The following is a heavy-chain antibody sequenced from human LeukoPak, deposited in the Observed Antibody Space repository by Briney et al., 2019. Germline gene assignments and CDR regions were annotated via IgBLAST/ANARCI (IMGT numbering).Heavy chain of an antibody. CDR3: ATAPYLTGNIPDLGY. V-gene: IGHV1-3*01. Sequence: ASVKVSCKASGYTFTSYAMHWVRQAPGQRLEWMGWINAGNGNTKYSQKFQGRVTMTEDTSTDTAYMELSSLRSEDTAVYYCATAPYLTGNIPDLGYWGQGTLVTVSS. J-gene: IGHJ4*02. CDR2: INAGNGNT. D-gene: IGHD1-20*01. CDR1: GYTFTSYA.